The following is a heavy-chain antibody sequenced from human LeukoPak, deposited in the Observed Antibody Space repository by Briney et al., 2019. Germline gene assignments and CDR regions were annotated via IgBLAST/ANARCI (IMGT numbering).Heavy chain of an antibody. CDR2: IISDGRST. V-gene: IGHV3-74*01. CDR3: AREDVDITVATSGAFDI. Sequence: GGSLRLSCAASGFTFNRFWMYWVRQAPGKGLLWVSRIISDGRSTNYADSVKGRFNISRDNAKNTLYLQMNSLRAEDTALYYCAREDVDITVATSGAFDIWGQGTMVTVSS. D-gene: IGHD6-19*01. J-gene: IGHJ3*02. CDR1: GFTFNRFW.